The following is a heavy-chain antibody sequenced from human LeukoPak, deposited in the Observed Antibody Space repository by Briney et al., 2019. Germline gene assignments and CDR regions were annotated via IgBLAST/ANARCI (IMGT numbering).Heavy chain of an antibody. Sequence: ASVKVSCTASGYTFTSYYMHWVRQAPGQGLEWMGIINPSGGSTSYAQRFQGRVTMTRDTSTSTVYMELSSLRSEDTAVYYCARDVRGGSYDYWGQGTLVTVSS. CDR1: GYTFTSYY. CDR3: ARDVRGGSYDY. V-gene: IGHV1-46*01. J-gene: IGHJ4*02. CDR2: INPSGGST. D-gene: IGHD1-26*01.